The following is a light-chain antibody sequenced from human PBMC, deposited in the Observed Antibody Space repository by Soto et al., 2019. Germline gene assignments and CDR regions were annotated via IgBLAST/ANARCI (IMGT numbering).Light chain of an antibody. CDR1: SSDVGSYNY. Sequence: QSALTQPASVSGSPGQSITISCTRTSSDVGSYNYVSWYQQYPGKAPKLMVYDVSYLPSGVSNRFSGSKSGNTASLTISGLQAEDEADYYCSSYTSSSTVVFGGGTKLTVL. J-gene: IGLJ2*01. CDR2: DVS. CDR3: SSYTSSSTVV. V-gene: IGLV2-14*01.